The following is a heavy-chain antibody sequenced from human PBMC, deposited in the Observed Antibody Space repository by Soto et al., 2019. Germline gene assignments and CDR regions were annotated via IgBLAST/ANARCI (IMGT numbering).Heavy chain of an antibody. J-gene: IGHJ5*02. CDR2: IIPILGIA. D-gene: IGHD6-6*01. CDR3: ARDQQGSVAARDHWFDP. Sequence: GASVKVSCKASGGTFSSYTISWVRQAPGQGLEWMGRIIPILGIANYAQKFQGRVTITADKSTSTAYMELSSLRSEDTAVYYCARDQQGSVAARDHWFDPWGQGTLVTVSS. CDR1: GGTFSSYT. V-gene: IGHV1-69*04.